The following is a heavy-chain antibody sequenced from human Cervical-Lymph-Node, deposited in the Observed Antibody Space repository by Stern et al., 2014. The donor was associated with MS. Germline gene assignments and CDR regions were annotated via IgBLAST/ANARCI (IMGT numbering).Heavy chain of an antibody. J-gene: IGHJ4*02. D-gene: IGHD1-26*01. V-gene: IGHV3-15*01. CDR3: TTGLQWDSTFEH. CDR2: IKSKADGGTI. Sequence: EVQLVESGGGLVKPGGSLRLSCAASGFTFSNAWMIWVRQAPGKGLEYVGRIKSKADGGTIDYAAPVKGRFTISRDDSKDTLYLQMNSLKTEDAAMYYCTTGLQWDSTFEHWGQGTLVTVSS. CDR1: GFTFSNAW.